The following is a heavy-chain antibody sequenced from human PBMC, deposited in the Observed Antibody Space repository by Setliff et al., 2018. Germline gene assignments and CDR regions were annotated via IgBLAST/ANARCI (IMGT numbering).Heavy chain of an antibody. Sequence: LSLTCTVSGGSLSSGSYYWSWIRQPAGKGLEWIGRIFTSGSTNYNPSLKSRVTISEDTSKSQSSLKLSPVTAEDTAVYYCARGFTAQPAMLRGNWFDPWGRGTLVTVSS. V-gene: IGHV4-61*02. J-gene: IGHJ5*02. CDR1: GGSLSSGSYY. CDR2: IFTSGST. D-gene: IGHD3-16*01. CDR3: ARGFTAQPAMLRGNWFDP.